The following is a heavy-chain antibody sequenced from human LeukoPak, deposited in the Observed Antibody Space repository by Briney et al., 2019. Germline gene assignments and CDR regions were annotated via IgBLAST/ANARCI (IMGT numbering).Heavy chain of an antibody. D-gene: IGHD3-3*01. J-gene: IGHJ5*01. Sequence: GGSLRLSCAASGFTFSSYGMHWVRQAPGKGLEWVAVISYDGSNKYYADSVKGRFTISRDISRKTVYLQMNSLRVDDTAVYYCAKDGGIYDFPFDSWGQGTLVTVSS. CDR1: GFTFSSYG. V-gene: IGHV3-30*18. CDR3: AKDGGIYDFPFDS. CDR2: ISYDGSNK.